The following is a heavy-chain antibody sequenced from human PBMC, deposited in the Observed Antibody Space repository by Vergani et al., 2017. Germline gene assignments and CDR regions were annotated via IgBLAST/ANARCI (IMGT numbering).Heavy chain of an antibody. CDR3: AREGVWLVRASFDY. D-gene: IGHD6-19*01. CDR2: ISSSSSTI. Sequence: EVQLVESGGGLVKPGGSLRLSCAASGFTFSSYSMNWVRQAPGKGLEWVSYISSSSSTIYYADSVKGRFTISRDNAKNSLYLQMNSLRAEDTAVYYCAREGVWLVRASFDYWGQGTLVTVSS. V-gene: IGHV3-48*01. CDR1: GFTFSSYS. J-gene: IGHJ4*02.